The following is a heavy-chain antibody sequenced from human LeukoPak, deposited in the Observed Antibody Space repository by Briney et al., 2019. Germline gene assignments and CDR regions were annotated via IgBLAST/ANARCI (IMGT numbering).Heavy chain of an antibody. Sequence: PQTLSLTCTVSGGSISSGGYYWSWIRQHPGKGLEWIGYIYYSGSTYYNPSLKSRVTISVDTSKNQFSLKLSSVTAADTAVYYCARGGRGKSGFDYWGQGTLVTVSS. CDR3: ARGGRGKSGFDY. CDR2: IYYSGST. D-gene: IGHD2-15*01. J-gene: IGHJ4*02. CDR1: GGSISSGGYY. V-gene: IGHV4-31*03.